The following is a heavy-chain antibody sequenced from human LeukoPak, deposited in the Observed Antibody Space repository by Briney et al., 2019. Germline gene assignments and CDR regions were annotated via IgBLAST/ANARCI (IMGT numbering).Heavy chain of an antibody. CDR1: GFTFSSYG. Sequence: GGTLRLSCAASGFTFSSYGMSWVRQAPGEGLEWVSAISGSDGSTYYADSVKGRFTISRDNSKNTLYLQMNSLRAEDTAVYYCAKLGAYYYDSSGWWGRIIDYWGQGTLVTVSS. J-gene: IGHJ4*02. CDR3: AKLGAYYYDSSGWWGRIIDY. CDR2: ISGSDGST. D-gene: IGHD3-22*01. V-gene: IGHV3-23*01.